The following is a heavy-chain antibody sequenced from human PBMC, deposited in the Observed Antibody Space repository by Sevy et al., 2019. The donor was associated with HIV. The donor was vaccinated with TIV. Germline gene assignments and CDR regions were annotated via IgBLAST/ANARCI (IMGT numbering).Heavy chain of an antibody. D-gene: IGHD1-1*01. CDR3: ARAVLEISTWRSDY. CDR1: GFTFSSYR. Sequence: GGSLRLSCAASGFTFSSYRMTWVRQAPGKGLEWVSCISSTSDYINYADSVKGRFTISRDNAKNLLYLQMDRLRAEDTAVSYCARAVLEISTWRSDYWGQGTLVTVSS. CDR2: ISSTSDYI. V-gene: IGHV3-21*01. J-gene: IGHJ4*02.